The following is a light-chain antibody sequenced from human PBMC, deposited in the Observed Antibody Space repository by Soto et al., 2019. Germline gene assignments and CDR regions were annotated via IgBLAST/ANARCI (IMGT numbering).Light chain of an antibody. V-gene: IGKV1-5*03. Sequence: DIQMTHSPSTLSASVGDIVSITCRASQRVNTCLAWYQQKPGKAPTLLIYKASTLKSGVPSRFSGSGSGTEFTLTISSLQPDDFATYYCQHYNSYSEAFGQGTKVDI. CDR1: QRVNTC. CDR2: KAS. J-gene: IGKJ1*01. CDR3: QHYNSYSEA.